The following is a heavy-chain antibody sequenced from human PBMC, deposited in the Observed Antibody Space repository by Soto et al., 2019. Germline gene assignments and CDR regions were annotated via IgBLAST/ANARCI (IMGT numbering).Heavy chain of an antibody. Sequence: QVQLVQSGGEVKRPGVSVKVSCKTSGYTFSNYGITWVRQAPGQPLEWLGWISLYSDDTNYAQKFQGRVSMTTDTSTTTAYMELRSLRSDDTAVYYCARVVPGAEAWFGPWGQGTLVTVSS. V-gene: IGHV1-18*01. CDR3: ARVVPGAEAWFGP. D-gene: IGHD2-2*01. CDR2: ISLYSDDT. CDR1: GYTFSNYG. J-gene: IGHJ5*02.